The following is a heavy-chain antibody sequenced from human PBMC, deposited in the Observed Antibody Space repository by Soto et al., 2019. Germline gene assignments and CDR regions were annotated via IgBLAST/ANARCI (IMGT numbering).Heavy chain of an antibody. J-gene: IGHJ4*02. CDR3: ARGPFEVWSGYPDY. V-gene: IGHV4-59*01. CDR2: IYYSGST. CDR1: GGSISSYY. D-gene: IGHD3-3*01. Sequence: PSETLSLTYTVSGGSISSYYWSWIRQPPGKGLEWIGYIYYSGSTNYNPSLKSRVTISVDTSKNQFSLKLSSVTAADTAVYYCARGPFEVWSGYPDYWGQGTLVTVSS.